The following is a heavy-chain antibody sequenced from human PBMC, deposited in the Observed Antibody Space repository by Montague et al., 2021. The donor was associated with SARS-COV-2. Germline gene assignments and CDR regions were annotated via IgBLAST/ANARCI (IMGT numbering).Heavy chain of an antibody. V-gene: IGHV6-1*01. CDR2: N. D-gene: IGHD4-11*01. Sequence: NDYAVSVKSRITINPDTSKNQISLQLNSLTPEDTAVYYCAITSASSDYWGQGTLVTVSS. J-gene: IGHJ4*02. CDR3: AITSASSDY.